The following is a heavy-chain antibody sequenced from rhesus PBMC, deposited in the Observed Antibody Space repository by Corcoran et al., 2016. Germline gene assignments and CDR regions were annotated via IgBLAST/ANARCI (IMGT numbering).Heavy chain of an antibody. CDR2: ISSGGDRT. J-gene: IGHJ5-2*02. CDR1: GFTFSSYG. Sequence: EVQLVESGGGLVQPGGPLGLSCAASGFTFSSYGMSWGRPAPGEALGWISAISSGGDRTYYADSVKGRFTISRDNSKNTLSLQMNSLRAEDTAVYYCAKDQTSGYGYNSLDVWGRGVLVTVSS. D-gene: IGHD5-24*01. CDR3: AKDQTSGYGYNSLDV. V-gene: IGHV3S25*01.